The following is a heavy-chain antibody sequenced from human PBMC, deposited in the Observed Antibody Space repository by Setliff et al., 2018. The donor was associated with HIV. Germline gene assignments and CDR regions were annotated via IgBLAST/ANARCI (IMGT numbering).Heavy chain of an antibody. J-gene: IGHJ4*02. Sequence: LRLSCVASGFSFSRYTMMWVRQAPGKGLEWVSSITSNLNYIYADSVKGRFTISRDNTKNSLYLQMNSLRAEDTAVYYCARGDSFVYSYVYPDYWGQGTLVTVSS. CDR2: ITSNLNYI. V-gene: IGHV3-21*01. CDR3: ARGDSFVYSYVYPDY. CDR1: GFSFSRYT. D-gene: IGHD3-22*01.